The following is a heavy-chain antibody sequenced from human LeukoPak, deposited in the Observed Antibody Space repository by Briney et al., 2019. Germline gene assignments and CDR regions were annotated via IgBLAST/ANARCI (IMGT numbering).Heavy chain of an antibody. CDR2: ISSSSYI. CDR3: ARDLDGSGRSDY. D-gene: IGHD3-10*01. CDR1: GFTFSSYS. J-gene: IGHJ4*02. V-gene: IGHV3-21*01. Sequence: GGSLRLSCAASGFTFSSYSMNWVRQAPGKGLEWVSSISSSSYIYYADSVKGRFTISRDNAKNSLYLQMNSLRAEDTAVYYCARDLDGSGRSDYWGQGTLVTVSS.